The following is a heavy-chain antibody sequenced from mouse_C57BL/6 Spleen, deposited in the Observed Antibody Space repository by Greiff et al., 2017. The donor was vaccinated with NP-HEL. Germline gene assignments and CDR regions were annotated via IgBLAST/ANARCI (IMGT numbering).Heavy chain of an antibody. CDR2: INPNNGGT. CDR1: GYTFTDYN. V-gene: IGHV1-18*01. Sequence: VQLKQSGPELVKPGASVKIPCKASGYTFTDYNMDWVKQSHGKSLEWIGDINPNNGGTIYNQKFKGKATLTVDKSSSTAYMELRSLTSEDTAVYYCARFDYDGRLLAMDYWGQGTSVTVSS. J-gene: IGHJ4*01. D-gene: IGHD2-4*01. CDR3: ARFDYDGRLLAMDY.